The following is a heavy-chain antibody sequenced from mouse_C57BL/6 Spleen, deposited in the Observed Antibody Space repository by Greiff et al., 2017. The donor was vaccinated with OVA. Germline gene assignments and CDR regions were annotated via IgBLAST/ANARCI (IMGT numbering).Heavy chain of an antibody. CDR1: GYTFTSYW. D-gene: IGHD2-3*01. CDR3: ARYDGYSNFYAMDY. J-gene: IGHJ4*01. V-gene: IGHV1-50*01. Sequence: VQLQQPGAELVKPGASVKLSCKASGYTFTSYWMQWVKQRPGQGLEWIGEIDPSDSYTNYNQKFKGKATLTVDTSSSTAYMQLSSLTSEDSAVYYCARYDGYSNFYAMDYWGQGTSVTVSS. CDR2: IDPSDSYT.